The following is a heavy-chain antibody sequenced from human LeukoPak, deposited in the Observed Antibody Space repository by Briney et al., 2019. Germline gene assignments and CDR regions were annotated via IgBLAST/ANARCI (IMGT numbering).Heavy chain of an antibody. V-gene: IGHV3-21*01. D-gene: IGHD1-26*01. CDR3: AREFIVAATTTYYLDY. CDR2: ISGSSTYI. Sequence: KPGGSLRLSCAASGFTFSSYSMNWVRQAPGKGLEWVSSISGSSTYIYYADSMKGRITISRDNAKNSLYLQMNSLRAEDTAVYYCAREFIVAATTTYYLDYWGQGTLVTVSS. J-gene: IGHJ4*02. CDR1: GFTFSSYS.